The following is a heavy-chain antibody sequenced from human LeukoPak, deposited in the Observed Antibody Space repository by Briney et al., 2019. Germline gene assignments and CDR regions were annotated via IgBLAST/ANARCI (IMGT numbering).Heavy chain of an antibody. CDR1: GFTFSSYG. V-gene: IGHV3-30*02. Sequence: GGSLRLSCAASGFTFSSYGMHWVRQAPGKGLEWVAFIRYDGSNKYYADSVKGRYPISRDISKNTLYLQMNRVRAEDTAGYYCAKASIVGATHFDYWGQGTLVTVSS. CDR2: IRYDGSNK. D-gene: IGHD1-26*01. J-gene: IGHJ4*02. CDR3: AKASIVGATHFDY.